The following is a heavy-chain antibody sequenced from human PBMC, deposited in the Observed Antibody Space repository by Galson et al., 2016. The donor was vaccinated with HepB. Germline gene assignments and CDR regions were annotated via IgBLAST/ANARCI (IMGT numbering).Heavy chain of an antibody. D-gene: IGHD6-19*01. Sequence: SLRLSCAASGFTFSMYWMSWVRQAPGKGLEWVANIKQGGSEKYYVESVRGRFTISRDNAKNSLFLQMNSLRVEDTAVYYCARDRKGRGWYIDYWGQGTLVTVSS. V-gene: IGHV3-7*03. CDR3: ARDRKGRGWYIDY. J-gene: IGHJ4*02. CDR1: GFTFSMYW. CDR2: IKQGGSEK.